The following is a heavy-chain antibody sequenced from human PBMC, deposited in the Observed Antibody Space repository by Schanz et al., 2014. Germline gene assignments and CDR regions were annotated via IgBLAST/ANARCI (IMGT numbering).Heavy chain of an antibody. V-gene: IGHV1-2*06. J-gene: IGHJ4*02. CDR3: ARRDTVMGGDY. Sequence: QVQLVQSGPEVKKPGASVRLSCKASGYNFNRHDISWVRQAPGQGLEWMGRINPNSGGTNYAQKFQGRVTMTRDTSISTAYMEMSRLISDDTAVYYCARRDTVMGGDYWGQGTLVTVSS. CDR2: INPNSGGT. D-gene: IGHD5-18*01. CDR1: GYNFNRHD.